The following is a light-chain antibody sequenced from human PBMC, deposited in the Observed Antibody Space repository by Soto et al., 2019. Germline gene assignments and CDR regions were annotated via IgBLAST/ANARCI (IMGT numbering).Light chain of an antibody. CDR2: KAS. CDR3: QQYNVYLT. Sequence: DIQMTQSPSTLSASVGDRVSITCRASQSISSWLAWYQQKPGKAPKLLIYKASSLESGVPSRFSGSGSGTEFTLTISILQPDDFATYYCQQYNVYLTFRQGTKVEIK. J-gene: IGKJ1*01. CDR1: QSISSW. V-gene: IGKV1-5*03.